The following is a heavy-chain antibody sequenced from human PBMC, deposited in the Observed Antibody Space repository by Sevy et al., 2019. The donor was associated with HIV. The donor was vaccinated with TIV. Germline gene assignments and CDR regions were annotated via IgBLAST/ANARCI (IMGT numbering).Heavy chain of an antibody. D-gene: IGHD6-6*01. V-gene: IGHV1-18*04. CDR1: GYTFTSYG. J-gene: IGHJ6*02. Sequence: ASVKVSCKASGYTFTSYGITWVRQAPGQGLEWMGWISAYNSKTNFAQKFQDKFTMTTDTSTSTAYLVLRSLTSDDTAVYYCARDGQVYSSSSGDYYYNGMDVWGQGTTVTVSS. CDR2: ISAYNSKT. CDR3: ARDGQVYSSSSGDYYYNGMDV.